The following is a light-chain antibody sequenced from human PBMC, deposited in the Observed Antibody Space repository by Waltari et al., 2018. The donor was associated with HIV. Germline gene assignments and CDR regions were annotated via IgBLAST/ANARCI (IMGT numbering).Light chain of an antibody. Sequence: QYALTQPASVSGSPGQSVTISCTGTASDFGPYNFFPLYQQHPANVPKVIIYRVTSRPSGVPPRFSGSKSGNTASLTISGLRAEDEALYYCSTHTGNDTLAFGGGTKLTVL. J-gene: IGLJ2*01. V-gene: IGLV2-14*03. CDR3: STHTGNDTLA. CDR2: RVT. CDR1: ASDFGPYNF.